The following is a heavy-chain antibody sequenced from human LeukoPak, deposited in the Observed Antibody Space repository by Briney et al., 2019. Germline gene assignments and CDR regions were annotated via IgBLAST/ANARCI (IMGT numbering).Heavy chain of an antibody. CDR2: IYHSGST. V-gene: IGHV4-4*02. CDR1: GGSISNSNW. Sequence: PSETLSLTCAVSGGSISNSNWWSWVRQPPGKGLVWIGQIYHSGSTNYNPSLKSRVSVSIDKSKNQFSLKLTSVTAADTAVYYCAREALIEGFYYHMDVWGKGTTVTVSS. CDR3: AREALIEGFYYHMDV. J-gene: IGHJ6*03.